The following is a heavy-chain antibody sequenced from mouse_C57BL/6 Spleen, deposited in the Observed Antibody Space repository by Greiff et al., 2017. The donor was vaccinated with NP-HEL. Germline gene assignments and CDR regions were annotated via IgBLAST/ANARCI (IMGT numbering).Heavy chain of an antibody. CDR2: IWSDGST. V-gene: IGHV2-6-1*01. CDR1: GFSLTSYG. Sequence: QVQLKESGPGLVAPSQSLSITCTVSGFSLTSYGVHWVRQPPGKGLEWLVVIWSDGSTTYNSAPKYRRSISKDNSTSQVFLKMNSLQTDDTSMYYCARHGGYYGSSYGYYAMDYWGQGTSVTVSS. CDR3: ARHGGYYGSSYGYYAMDY. D-gene: IGHD1-1*01. J-gene: IGHJ4*01.